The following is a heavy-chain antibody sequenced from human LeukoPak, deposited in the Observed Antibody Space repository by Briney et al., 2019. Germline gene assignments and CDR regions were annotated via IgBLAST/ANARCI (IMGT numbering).Heavy chain of an antibody. Sequence: PGGSLRLSCAASGFTFSSYSMNWVRQAPGKGLEWVSSISSSSSYIYYADSVKGRFTISRDNAKNSLYLQMNSLRAEDTAVYYCASGLERRARGGLSTYYYYYYMDVWGKGTTVTVSS. CDR2: ISSSSSYI. J-gene: IGHJ6*03. CDR3: ASGLERRARGGLSTYYYYYYMDV. D-gene: IGHD1-1*01. V-gene: IGHV3-21*01. CDR1: GFTFSSYS.